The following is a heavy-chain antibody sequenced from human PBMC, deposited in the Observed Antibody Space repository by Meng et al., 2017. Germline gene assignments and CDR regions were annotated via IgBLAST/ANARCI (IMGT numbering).Heavy chain of an antibody. CDR3: AKGSTVTLTGWFDP. D-gene: IGHD4-17*01. CDR1: GFTFSSHA. Sequence: GESLKISCAASGFTFSSHAMSWVRQAPGKGLEWVSGISDSGGNTYYADSVKGRFTISRDNSKNTLYLQMNSLRAEDTAVYYCAKGSTVTLTGWFDPWGQRTLVTVSS. J-gene: IGHJ5*02. V-gene: IGHV3-23*01. CDR2: ISDSGGNT.